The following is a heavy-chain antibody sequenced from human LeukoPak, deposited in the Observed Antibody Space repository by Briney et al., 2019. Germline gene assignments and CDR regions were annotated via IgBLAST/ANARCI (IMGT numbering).Heavy chain of an antibody. Sequence: PGASVKVSCKASGYTFTGYYMHWVRQAPGQGLEWMGWINPNSGGTNYAQKFQGRVTMTRDTSISTSYMELSRLRSDDTAVYYCARAMVRISQLWSVPWGQGTLVTVSS. J-gene: IGHJ5*02. CDR2: INPNSGGT. V-gene: IGHV1-2*02. CDR3: ARAMVRISQLWSVP. D-gene: IGHD3-10*01. CDR1: GYTFTGYY.